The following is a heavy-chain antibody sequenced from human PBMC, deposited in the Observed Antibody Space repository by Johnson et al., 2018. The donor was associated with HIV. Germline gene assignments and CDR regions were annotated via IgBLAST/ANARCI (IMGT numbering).Heavy chain of an antibody. D-gene: IGHD2-15*01. J-gene: IGHJ3*02. Sequence: QVQLVESGGGVVQPGRSLRLSCAASGFTFSNYAMHWVRQAPGKGLEWVAILPYDGSNKYYADSVKGRFTISRDNSKNTLYLQMSSLRPEDTAVYYCARDVRMDKAFDIWGQGTMVTVSS. CDR1: GFTFSNYA. CDR2: LPYDGSNK. V-gene: IGHV3-30-3*01. CDR3: ARDVRMDKAFDI.